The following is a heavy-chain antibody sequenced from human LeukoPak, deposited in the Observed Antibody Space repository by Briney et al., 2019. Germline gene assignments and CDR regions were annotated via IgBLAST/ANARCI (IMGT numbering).Heavy chain of an antibody. CDR1: GGTFSSYA. CDR2: IIPIFGTA. V-gene: IGHV1-69*13. J-gene: IGHJ6*02. D-gene: IGHD6-13*01. CDR3: ARDSAAAGTVDFESYYYYGMDV. Sequence: ASVKVSCKASGGTFSSYAISWVRQAPGQGLEWMGGIIPIFGTANYAQKFQGRVPITADESTSTAYMELSSLRSEDTAVYYCARDSAAAGTVDFESYYYYGMDVWGQGTTVTVSS.